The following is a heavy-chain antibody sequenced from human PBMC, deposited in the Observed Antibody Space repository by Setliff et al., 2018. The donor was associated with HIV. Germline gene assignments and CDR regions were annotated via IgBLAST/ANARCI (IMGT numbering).Heavy chain of an antibody. CDR3: ARGVAAAGALLDV. Sequence: SETLSLTCNVSGASVSIYFWVWIRQPAGKTLEWIGRTHSSGDTHYNPSLNSRVTMSLDTSKNQFSLEMTSVTAADTAVYDCARGVAAAGALLDVRGKGTTVTVSS. J-gene: IGHJ6*04. CDR2: THSSGDT. CDR1: GASVSIYF. V-gene: IGHV4-4*07. D-gene: IGHD6-13*01.